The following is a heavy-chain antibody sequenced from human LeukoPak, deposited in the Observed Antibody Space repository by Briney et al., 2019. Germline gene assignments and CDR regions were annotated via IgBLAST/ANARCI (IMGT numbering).Heavy chain of an antibody. V-gene: IGHV4-34*01. J-gene: IGHJ5*02. Sequence: SETLSLTCAVYGGSFSGYYWSWIRQPPGKGLEWIGEINHSGSTNYNPSLKSRVTISVDTSKNQFSLRLTSVTAADTAVYYCARHRENSYESSHMGFDPWGPGTLVTVSS. CDR3: ARHRENSYESSHMGFDP. D-gene: IGHD3-22*01. CDR2: INHSGST. CDR1: GGSFSGYY.